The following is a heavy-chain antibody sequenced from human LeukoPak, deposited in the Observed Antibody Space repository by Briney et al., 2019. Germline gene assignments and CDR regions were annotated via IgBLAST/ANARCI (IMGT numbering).Heavy chain of an antibody. D-gene: IGHD4-17*01. CDR1: GFTFSNYW. V-gene: IGHV3-74*01. CDR2: IDVDGSST. Sequence: PGGSLRLSCAASGFTFSNYWMHWVRQAPGKGLVWVSRIDVDGSSTSYADSVKGRFTISRDNAKNTLYLQMNSLRAEDTAVYYCARVSTVTTFDIWGQGTMVTVS. J-gene: IGHJ3*02. CDR3: ARVSTVTTFDI.